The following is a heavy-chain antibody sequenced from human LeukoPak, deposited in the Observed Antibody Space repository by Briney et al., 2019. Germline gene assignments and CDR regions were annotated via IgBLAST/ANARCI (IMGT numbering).Heavy chain of an antibody. J-gene: IGHJ5*02. Sequence: SQTLSLTCAVSGGSISSGGYYWSWIRQPPGKGLEWIGYMYYSGSTNYNPSLKSRVTISVDTSKNQFSLKLSSVTAADTAVYYCARLLFDFWSGYRSHRNWFDPWGQGTLVTVSS. V-gene: IGHV4-31*11. CDR1: GGSISSGGYY. D-gene: IGHD3-3*01. CDR2: MYYSGST. CDR3: ARLLFDFWSGYRSHRNWFDP.